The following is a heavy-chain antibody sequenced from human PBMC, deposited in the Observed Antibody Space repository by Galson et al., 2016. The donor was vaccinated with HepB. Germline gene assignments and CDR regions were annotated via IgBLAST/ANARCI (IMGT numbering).Heavy chain of an antibody. CDR1: RFTFSSYA. J-gene: IGHJ6*02. Sequence: SLRLSCAVSRFTFSSYAMHWVRQAPGKGLEWVAVISDDGREKYYADAVQGRYTISRDNSKKTLFLQVNSLRAEDTAVYYCAKDRSNHYYTYGMDVWGQGTTVTVSS. V-gene: IGHV3-30*18. D-gene: IGHD3-16*02. CDR3: AKDRSNHYYTYGMDV. CDR2: ISDDGREK.